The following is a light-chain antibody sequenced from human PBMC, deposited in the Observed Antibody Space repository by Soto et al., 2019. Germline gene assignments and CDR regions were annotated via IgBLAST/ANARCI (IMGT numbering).Light chain of an antibody. CDR1: QSVSSSY. Sequence: EIVLTQSPGTLSLSPGERAPLSCRARQSVSSSYLAWYQQKPGQAPRLLIYGASSRATGIPDRFSGSGSGTDFTLTISRLEPEGFAVYYCQQYNHWPPYTFGQGTKVDIK. CDR2: GAS. J-gene: IGKJ2*01. V-gene: IGKV3-20*01. CDR3: QQYNHWPPYT.